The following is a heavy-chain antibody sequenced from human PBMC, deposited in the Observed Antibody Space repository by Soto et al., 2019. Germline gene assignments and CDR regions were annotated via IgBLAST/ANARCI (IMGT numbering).Heavy chain of an antibody. CDR1: ELSFSSNG. CDR3: AKEFGILYLGYFDY. Sequence: PGGSLRLSCGASELSFSSNGMHWVRQAPGKGLEWVAVISYDGSNKYYADSVKGRFTISRDNSKNTLYLQMNSLRAEDTAVYYCAKEFGILYLGYFDYWGQGTLVTVSS. CDR2: ISYDGSNK. J-gene: IGHJ4*02. V-gene: IGHV3-30*18. D-gene: IGHD2-15*01.